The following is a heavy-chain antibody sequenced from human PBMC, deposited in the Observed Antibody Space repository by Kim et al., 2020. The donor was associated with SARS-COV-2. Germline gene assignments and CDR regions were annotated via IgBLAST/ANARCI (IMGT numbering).Heavy chain of an antibody. J-gene: IGHJ2*01. CDR3: ARGLWSFDL. CDR2: IKQDGSEK. D-gene: IGHD3-3*01. Sequence: GSLRLSCAASGFTFTNYWMTWVRQAPGKGLEWVANIKQDGSEKEYVESVKGRFTISRDNAKNSLYLQMNNLRVEDTAVYYCARGLWSFDLWGRGTLVTVSS. CDR1: GFTFTNYW. V-gene: IGHV3-7*01.